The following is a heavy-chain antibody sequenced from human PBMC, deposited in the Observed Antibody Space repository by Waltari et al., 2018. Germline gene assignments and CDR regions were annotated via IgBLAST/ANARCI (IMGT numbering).Heavy chain of an antibody. J-gene: IGHJ4*02. CDR3: ARTMVRGDVDY. CDR1: GYTFTGYY. CDR2: INPNRGGT. Sequence: QVQLVQSGAEVKKPGASVKVSCKASGYTFTGYYMHWVRQAPGQGLEWMGWINPNRGGTNYAQKFQGRVTMTRDTSISTAYMELSRLRSDDTAVYYCARTMVRGDVDYWGQGTLVTVSS. V-gene: IGHV1-2*02. D-gene: IGHD3-10*01.